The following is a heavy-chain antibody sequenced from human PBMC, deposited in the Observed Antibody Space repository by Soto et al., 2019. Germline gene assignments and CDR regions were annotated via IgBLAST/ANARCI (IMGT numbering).Heavy chain of an antibody. J-gene: IGHJ1*01. D-gene: IGHD6-19*01. CDR1: TYTFTNYD. CDR3: GNGPRGSGLGC. CDR2: INPTNGNT. V-gene: IGHV1-8*01. Sequence: QVQLVQSGAEVKKPGASVKVSCKASTYTFTNYDINWFRQATGQGLEWMGWINPTNGNTGYAQNFQGRVTMTRSTSTTTAYMEPRSLSSEDTAEYDCGNGPRGSGLGCWGKGALVVVAA.